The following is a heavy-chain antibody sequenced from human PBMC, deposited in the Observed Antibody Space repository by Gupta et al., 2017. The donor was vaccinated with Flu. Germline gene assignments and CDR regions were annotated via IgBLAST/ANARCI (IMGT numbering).Heavy chain of an antibody. J-gene: IGHJ4*02. V-gene: IGHV4-34*01. CDR3: ARGPARSCSKVVCFKTFFDY. D-gene: IGHD2-8*01. Sequence: QVQLQQWGAGQLKTSETLSLTCAVYGGSFSDYYWSWIRQPPGKGLEWIGEITHSGSANYNPALKSRVTISLETSKNQFSLRLNSVTAADTAVYYCARGPARSCSKVVCFKTFFDYWGQGTLVTVSS. CDR2: ITHSGSA. CDR1: GGSFSDYY.